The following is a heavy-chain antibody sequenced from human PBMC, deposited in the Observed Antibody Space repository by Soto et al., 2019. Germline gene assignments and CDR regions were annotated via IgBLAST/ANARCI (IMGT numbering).Heavy chain of an antibody. V-gene: IGHV1-69*01. CDR1: GGTFGSYA. CDR3: ARSQGSSTSLEIYYYYYYGMDV. D-gene: IGHD2-2*01. J-gene: IGHJ6*02. CDR2: FIPIPGTA. Sequence: QVQLVQSGAEVKKPGSSVKVSCKASGGTFGSYAISWVRQAPGQGLEWMGGFIPIPGTAHYAQKFQGRVTIAADESTSTAYMELSSLRSEETAVYYCARSQGSSTSLEIYYYYYYGMDVWGQGTTVTVSS.